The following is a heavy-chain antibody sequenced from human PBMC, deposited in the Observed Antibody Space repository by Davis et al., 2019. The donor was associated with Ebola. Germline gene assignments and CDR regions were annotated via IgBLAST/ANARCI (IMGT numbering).Heavy chain of an antibody. CDR2: ISNIGWT. V-gene: IGHV4-59*01. CDR3: ARTTLPDPPSHYYFFMDV. J-gene: IGHJ6*03. CDR1: GDSISTYS. D-gene: IGHD1-1*01. Sequence: MLSETLSLTCTVSGDSISTYSWSWIRQPPGKGLEWIGYISNIGWTNYNASLKSRVTISVDTSKNHFSLRLSSVIAADTAVYYCARTTLPDPPSHYYFFMDVWGKGTTVTVSS.